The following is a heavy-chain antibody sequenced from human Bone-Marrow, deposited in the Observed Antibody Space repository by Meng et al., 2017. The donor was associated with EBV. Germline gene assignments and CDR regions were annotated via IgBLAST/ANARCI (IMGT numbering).Heavy chain of an antibody. D-gene: IGHD4-17*01. J-gene: IGHJ4*02. CDR1: GFPFSGSA. CDR2: IRSKANSYAT. V-gene: IGHV3-73*02. Sequence: VQLVESGGGLVQPGGSLKLPCAASGFPFSGSAMHWVRQASGKGLEWVGRIRSKANSYATAYAASVKGRFTISRDDSKNTAYLQMNSLKTEDTAVYYCTRYGDYSDYWGQGTLVTVSS. CDR3: TRYGDYSDY.